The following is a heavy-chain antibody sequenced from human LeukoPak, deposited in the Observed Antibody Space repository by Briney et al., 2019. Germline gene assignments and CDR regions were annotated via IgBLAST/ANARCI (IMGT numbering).Heavy chain of an antibody. V-gene: IGHV3-30-3*01. CDR2: ISCDVSNK. CDR1: GFTFSRYA. J-gene: IGHJ4*02. D-gene: IGHD3-22*01. CDR3: ARGNNYYDNSVLIDY. Sequence: GGSLRLSCAASGFTFSRYAMYWVRQAPGKGLEWVAVISCDVSNKYYANSVKGRFTISRDNSKNTLYLQMNSLRAEDTAVYYCARGNNYYDNSVLIDYWGQGTLVTVSS.